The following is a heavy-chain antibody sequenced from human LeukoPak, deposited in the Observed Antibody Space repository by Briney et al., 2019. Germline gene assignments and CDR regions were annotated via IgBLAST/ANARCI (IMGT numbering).Heavy chain of an antibody. Sequence: GGSLRLSCAASGFTFSSYAMSWVRQAPGKGLEWVSAISGSGGSTYYADSVKGRFTISRDNSKNTLYLQMNSLRAEDTAVYYCAKDEPLSWGIAVAGKRYNWFDPWGQGTLVTVSS. CDR1: GFTFSSYA. V-gene: IGHV3-23*01. CDR2: ISGSGGST. CDR3: AKDEPLSWGIAVAGKRYNWFDP. J-gene: IGHJ5*02. D-gene: IGHD6-19*01.